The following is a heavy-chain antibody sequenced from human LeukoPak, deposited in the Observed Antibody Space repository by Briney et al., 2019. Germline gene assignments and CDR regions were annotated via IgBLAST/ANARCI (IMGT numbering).Heavy chain of an antibody. CDR3: AKDAGTYYYDSSGYYPEFFQH. V-gene: IGHV3-33*06. Sequence: GGSLRLSCAASGFTFSSYWMSWVRQAPGKGLEWVAVIWYDGSNKYYADSVKGRFTISRDNSKNTLYLQMNSLRAEDTAVYYCAKDAGTYYYDSSGYYPEFFQHWGQGTLVTVSS. CDR2: IWYDGSNK. J-gene: IGHJ1*01. D-gene: IGHD3-22*01. CDR1: GFTFSSYW.